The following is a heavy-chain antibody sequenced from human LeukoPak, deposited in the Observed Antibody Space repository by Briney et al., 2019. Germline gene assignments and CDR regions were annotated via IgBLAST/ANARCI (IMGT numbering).Heavy chain of an antibody. V-gene: IGHV3-74*01. CDR3: ARAEYSSSSRHFDY. CDR2: INSDGSSR. D-gene: IGHD6-6*01. Sequence: GGSLRLSCAASEFTFSRYWMHWVRQAPGKGLVWVSRINSDGSSRSYADSVKGRFTISRDSAKNTLYLQMNSLRAEDTVVYYCARAEYSSSSRHFDYWGQGTLVTVSS. J-gene: IGHJ4*02. CDR1: EFTFSRYW.